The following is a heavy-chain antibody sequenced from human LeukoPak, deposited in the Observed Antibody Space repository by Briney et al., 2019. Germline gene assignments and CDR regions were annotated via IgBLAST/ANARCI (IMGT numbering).Heavy chain of an antibody. CDR2: ISAYNGNT. CDR3: ARVWDDYVWGSYRPRWFDP. CDR1: GYTFTSYG. J-gene: IGHJ5*02. Sequence: ASVKVSCKASGYTFTSYGISWVRQAPGQGLEWMGWISAYNGNTNYAQKLQGRVTMTTDTSTSTAYMELRSLRSDDTAVYYCARVWDDYVWGSYRPRWFDPWGQGTLATVSS. V-gene: IGHV1-18*01. D-gene: IGHD3-16*02.